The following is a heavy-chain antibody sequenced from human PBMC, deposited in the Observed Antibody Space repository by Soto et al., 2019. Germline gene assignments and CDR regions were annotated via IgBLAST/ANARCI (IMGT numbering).Heavy chain of an antibody. CDR3: ARGSARSHPLDYSPAP. V-gene: IGHV3-48*03. D-gene: IGHD4-4*01. CDR1: GFTFSSYE. CDR2: ISSSGSTI. J-gene: IGHJ5*02. Sequence: GRSLRLSCAASGFTFSSYEMNWVRQAPGKGLEWVSYISSSGSTIYYADSVKGRFTISRDNAKNALYLQMNSLREEDTAVYYSARGSARSHPLDYSPAPWGQGTLVTVSS.